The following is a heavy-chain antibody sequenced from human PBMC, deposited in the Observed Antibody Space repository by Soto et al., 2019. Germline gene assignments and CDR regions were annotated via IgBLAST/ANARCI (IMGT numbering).Heavy chain of an antibody. J-gene: IGHJ6*02. CDR2: TYYRSKWYN. CDR3: SIDVIAVAGTTRYYYDGMDV. D-gene: IGHD6-19*01. V-gene: IGHV6-1*01. CDR1: GDSVSSNSAA. Sequence: SQTLSLTCAISGDSVSSNSAAWNWIRQSPSRGLEWLGRTYYRSKWYNDYAVSVKSRITINPDTSKNQFSLQLNSVTPEDTAVYYFSIDVIAVAGTTRYYYDGMDVWGQGTTVTVSS.